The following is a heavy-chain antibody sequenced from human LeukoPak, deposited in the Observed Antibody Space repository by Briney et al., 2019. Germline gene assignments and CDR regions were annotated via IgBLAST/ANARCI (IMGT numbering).Heavy chain of an antibody. CDR2: VYYSGST. CDR3: ARAGSGYYPFDD. V-gene: IGHV4-59*01. Sequence: SEALSLTCTVSGDSISNYYWSWIRQPPGKGLEWIGYVYYSGSTNYNPSLKSRVTISVDTSNNQFSLKLSSVTAADTAVYYCARAGSGYYPFDDWGQGTLVTVSS. J-gene: IGHJ4*02. D-gene: IGHD3-22*01. CDR1: GDSISNYY.